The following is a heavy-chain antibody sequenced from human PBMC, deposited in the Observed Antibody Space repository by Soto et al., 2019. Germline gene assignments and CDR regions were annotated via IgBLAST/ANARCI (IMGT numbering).Heavy chain of an antibody. V-gene: IGHV4-59*01. J-gene: IGHJ4*02. D-gene: IGHD1-20*01. Sequence: PSETLSLTCTVSGGSINSDYWSWIRQPPGKGLEWIGYISHSGSTNYSPSLKSRITISADTSRNQVSLKLTSVSAADTAVYYCARDYNYYFGPWGQGTLVTVSS. CDR1: GGSINSDY. CDR3: ARDYNYYFGP. CDR2: ISHSGST.